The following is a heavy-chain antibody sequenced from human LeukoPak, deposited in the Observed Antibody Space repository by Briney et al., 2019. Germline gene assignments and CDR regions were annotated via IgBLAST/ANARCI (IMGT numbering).Heavy chain of an antibody. CDR2: INPKTGGT. J-gene: IGHJ4*02. V-gene: IGHV1-2*02. Sequence: ASVKVSCTTSGYTFTANYIHWVRQAPGQGLEWMGWINPKTGGTNFAQKFQGRVTMTTDTSMNTAYMNVNSLRSDDTALYYCTRALAFWGQGTLVTVSS. CDR3: TRALAF. CDR1: GYTFTANY.